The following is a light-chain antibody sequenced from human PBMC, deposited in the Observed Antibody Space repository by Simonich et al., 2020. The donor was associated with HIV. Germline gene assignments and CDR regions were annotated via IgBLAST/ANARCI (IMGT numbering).Light chain of an antibody. CDR1: ALPKKS. V-gene: IGLV3-10*01. CDR2: EDS. CDR3: YSTDSSDNSV. J-gene: IGLJ2*01. Sequence: SYEFTQPPSVSVSPGQTARITCSGDALPKKSASWYQQRSGQAPVLVIYEDSKRPSGIPERFSGSSSGTMATLTIRGAQVEDEADYYCYSTDSSDNSVFGGGTKLTVL.